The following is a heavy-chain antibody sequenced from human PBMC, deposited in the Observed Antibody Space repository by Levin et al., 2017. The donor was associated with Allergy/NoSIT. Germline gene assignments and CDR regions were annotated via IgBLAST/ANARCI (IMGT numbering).Heavy chain of an antibody. J-gene: IGHJ4*02. CDR3: ARDGALWFGEDPSDY. CDR2: ISAYNGNT. D-gene: IGHD3-10*01. CDR1: GYTFTSYG. V-gene: IGHV1-18*01. Sequence: ASVKVSCKASGYTFTSYGISWVRQAPGQGLEWMGWISAYNGNTNYAQKLQGRVTMTTDTSTSTAYMELRSLRSDDTAVYYCARDGALWFGEDPSDYWGQGTLVTVSS.